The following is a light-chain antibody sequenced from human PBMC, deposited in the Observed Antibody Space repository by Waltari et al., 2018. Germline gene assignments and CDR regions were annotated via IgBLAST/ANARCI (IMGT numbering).Light chain of an antibody. Sequence: QSALPQPASVSGSPGQSITISCTGTSSDVRGYNYVSWYQQHPGKAPRLMIFDVSNRPSGVSNRFSGSKSGNTASLTISGLQAEDEADYYCTSYTSSTTVFGGGTKLTVL. CDR2: DVS. V-gene: IGLV2-14*01. J-gene: IGLJ2*01. CDR1: SSDVRGYNY. CDR3: TSYTSSTTV.